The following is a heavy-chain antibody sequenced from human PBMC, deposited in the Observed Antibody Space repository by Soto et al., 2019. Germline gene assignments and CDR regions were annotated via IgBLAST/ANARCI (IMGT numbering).Heavy chain of an antibody. J-gene: IGHJ5*02. CDR3: ARGLIAAAVRWFDP. CDR1: GYTFTSYD. CDR2: MNPNSGNT. D-gene: IGHD6-13*01. V-gene: IGHV1-8*01. Sequence: ASVQVSCKASGYTFTSYDINWVRQATGQGLEWMGWMNPNSGNTGYAQKFQGRVTMTRNTSISTAYMELSSLRSDDTAVYYCARGLIAAAVRWFDPWGQGTLVTVSS.